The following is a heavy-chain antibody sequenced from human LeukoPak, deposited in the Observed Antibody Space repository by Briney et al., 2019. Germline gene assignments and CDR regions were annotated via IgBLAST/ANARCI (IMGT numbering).Heavy chain of an antibody. CDR3: AREYYDSSGYSPKYYFDY. CDR2: INWNGGST. CDR1: GFTFDDYG. J-gene: IGHJ4*02. Sequence: PGGSLRLSCAASGFTFDDYGMSWVRQAPGKGLEWVSGINWNGGSTVYADSVKGRFTISRDNAKNSLYLQMNSLRAGDTALYYCAREYYDSSGYSPKYYFDYWGQGALVTVSS. D-gene: IGHD3-22*01. V-gene: IGHV3-20*04.